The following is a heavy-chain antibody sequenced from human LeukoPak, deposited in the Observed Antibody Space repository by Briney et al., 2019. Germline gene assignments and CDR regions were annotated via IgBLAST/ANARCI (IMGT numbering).Heavy chain of an antibody. D-gene: IGHD6-13*01. CDR1: GFTFSSYA. CDR3: AKYSSSWYANWYFNL. J-gene: IGHJ2*01. CDR2: ISGSGGST. V-gene: IGHV3-23*01. Sequence: GGSLRLSCAASGFTFSSYAMSWVRQAPGKGLEWVSAISGSGGSTYYADSVKGRFTISRDNSKSTLYLQMNSLRAEDTAVYYCAKYSSSWYANWYFNLWGRGTLVTVSS.